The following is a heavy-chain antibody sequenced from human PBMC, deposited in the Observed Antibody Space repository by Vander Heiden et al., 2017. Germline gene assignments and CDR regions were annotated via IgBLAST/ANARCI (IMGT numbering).Heavy chain of an antibody. CDR1: GLTFSSYG. CDR3: ARLPSYDSRNY. D-gene: IGHD3-22*01. J-gene: IGHJ4*02. V-gene: IGHV3-30*03. CDR2: ISYDGSNK. Sequence: QVQLVESGGGGVQPGKSLRLSWPASGLTFSSYGRHWVRRAPGKGLEWVAVISYDGSNKYYADSVKGRFTISRDNSKNTLYLQMNSLRAEDTAVYYCARLPSYDSRNYWGQRTLVTVSS.